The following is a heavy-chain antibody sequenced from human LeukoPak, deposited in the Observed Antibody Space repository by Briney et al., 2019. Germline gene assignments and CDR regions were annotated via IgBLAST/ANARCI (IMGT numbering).Heavy chain of an antibody. Sequence: GGSLRLSCAASGFTFSSYEMNWVRQAPGKGLEWVSYISSSSYIYYADSVKGRFTISKDNAKNSLYLQMNSLRAEDTAVYYCARSGWELQFACFDYWGQGTLVTVSS. D-gene: IGHD1-26*01. CDR2: ISSSSYI. CDR1: GFTFSSYE. V-gene: IGHV3-21*05. CDR3: ARSGWELQFACFDY. J-gene: IGHJ4*02.